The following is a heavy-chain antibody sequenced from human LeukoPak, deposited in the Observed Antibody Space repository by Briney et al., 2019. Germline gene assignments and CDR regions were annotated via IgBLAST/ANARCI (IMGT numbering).Heavy chain of an antibody. CDR2: IIPILGIA. CDR1: GFTFTNYG. Sequence: SVKVSCKASGFTFTNYGISWVRQAPGQGLEWMGRIIPILGIANYAQKFQGRVTITADKSTSTAYMELSSLRSEDTAVYYCARPPTDSSGYYYYYGMDVWGQGTTVTVSS. V-gene: IGHV1-69*04. J-gene: IGHJ6*02. D-gene: IGHD3-22*01. CDR3: ARPPTDSSGYYYYYGMDV.